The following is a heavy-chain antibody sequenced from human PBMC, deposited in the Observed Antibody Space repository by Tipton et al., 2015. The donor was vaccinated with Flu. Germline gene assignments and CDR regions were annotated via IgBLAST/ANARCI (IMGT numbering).Heavy chain of an antibody. Sequence: GSLRLSCAASGFTFSTFWMHWVRQAPGKGLEWVANINQDGSEKYYVDSVKGRFTISRDNAKNSLYLQMNSLRAEDTAVYYCARQIGGGDCYWGQGTLVTVSS. CDR3: ARQIGGGDCY. CDR1: GFTFSTFW. D-gene: IGHD2-21*01. J-gene: IGHJ4*02. V-gene: IGHV3-7*03. CDR2: INQDGSEK.